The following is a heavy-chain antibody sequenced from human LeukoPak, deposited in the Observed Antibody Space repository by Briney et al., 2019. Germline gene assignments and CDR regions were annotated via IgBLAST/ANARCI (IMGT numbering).Heavy chain of an antibody. J-gene: IGHJ3*02. V-gene: IGHV4-39*07. CDR3: AKRAFAFDI. Sequence: SETLSLTCTVSGGSISSSSYYWGWIRQPPGKGLEWIGSIYYSGSTYYNPSLKSRVTISVDTSKNQFSLKLSSVTAADTAVYYCAKRAFAFDIWGQGTMVTVSS. CDR1: GGSISSSSYY. D-gene: IGHD1-1*01. CDR2: IYYSGST.